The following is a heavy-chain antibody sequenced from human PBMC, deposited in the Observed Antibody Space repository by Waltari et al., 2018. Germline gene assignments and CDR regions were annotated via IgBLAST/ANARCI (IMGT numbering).Heavy chain of an antibody. V-gene: IGHV3-23*04. CDR2: SIGRGYIT. D-gene: IGHD6-13*01. CDR3: AKDFDIAAARGHFDY. J-gene: IGHJ4*02. CDR1: GFTFSRYA. Sequence: EVQLVESGGGLVQPGGSLRLSCAASGFTFSRYAMSWVRQAPGKGMWWVSVSIGRGYITYYADSGKGRFTISRDNYKNTLYLEMNSLRAEDTAVDYCAKDFDIAAARGHFDYWGQGTLVTVSS.